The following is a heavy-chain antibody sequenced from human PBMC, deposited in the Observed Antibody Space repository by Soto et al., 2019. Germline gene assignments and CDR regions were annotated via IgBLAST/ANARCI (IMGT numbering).Heavy chain of an antibody. J-gene: IGHJ6*02. V-gene: IGHV1-46*01. CDR1: GYTFTSYY. CDR3: ARDPYYYDSSYGGGYYYYGMAV. CDR2: INPSGGST. Sequence: ASVKVSCKASGYTFTSYYMHWVRQAPGQGLEWMGIINPSGGSTSYAQKFQGRVTMTRDTSTSTVYMELSSLRSEDTAVYYCARDPYYYDSSYGGGYYYYGMAVWGQGTTVTVSS. D-gene: IGHD3-22*01.